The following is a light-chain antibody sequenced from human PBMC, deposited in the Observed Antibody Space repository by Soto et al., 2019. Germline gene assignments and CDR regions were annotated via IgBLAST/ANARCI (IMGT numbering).Light chain of an antibody. CDR2: GAS. J-gene: IGKJ1*01. V-gene: IGKV3-20*01. CDR1: QSVSSNY. Sequence: EIVLTQSPGTLSLSPGERATLSCGASQSVSSNYITWYQQKPGQAPRRVIFGASSRATGIPDRFSGSGSGTDFTLTISRLETEDFAVYDCQQYGSSTSTFGQGTKVDIK. CDR3: QQYGSSTST.